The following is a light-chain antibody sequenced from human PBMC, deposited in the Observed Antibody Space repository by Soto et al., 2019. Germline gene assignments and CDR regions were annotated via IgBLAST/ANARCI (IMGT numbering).Light chain of an antibody. Sequence: ETVLTQSPATLSLYAGERATLYCRASQSVSSYLAWYQQKTGQDPXLLXYDASNRATGIPARFSCSGSGTDVTLTISSLEPEEVAGYYCQQRSNCPRTFGQGTKWIS. CDR1: QSVSSY. V-gene: IGKV3-11*01. J-gene: IGKJ1*01. CDR3: QQRSNCPRT. CDR2: DAS.